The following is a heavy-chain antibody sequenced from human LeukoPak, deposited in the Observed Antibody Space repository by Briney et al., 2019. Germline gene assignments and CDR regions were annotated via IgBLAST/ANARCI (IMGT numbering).Heavy chain of an antibody. J-gene: IGHJ4*02. CDR1: GGTFSSYA. V-gene: IGHV1-69*06. D-gene: IGHD3-22*01. CDR2: IIPIFGTA. Sequence: SVKVSCKASGGTFSSYAISWVRQAPGQGREWMGGIIPIFGTANYAQKFQGRVTITADKSTSTAYMELSSLRSEDTAVYYCARCDSSGYDFDYWGQGTLVTVSS. CDR3: ARCDSSGYDFDY.